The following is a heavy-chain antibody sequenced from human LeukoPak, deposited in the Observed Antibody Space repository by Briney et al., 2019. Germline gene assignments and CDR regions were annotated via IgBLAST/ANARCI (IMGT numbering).Heavy chain of an antibody. CDR2: ISASSGNI. V-gene: IGHV3-48*01. CDR3: ARDYLWAFDF. J-gene: IGHJ3*01. Sequence: GGSLRLSCAASGFTFSSYSLNWVRQAPGKGLEWVSYISASSGNIKYADSVKGRFTISRDNAKNSLYPQMNSLRAEDTAVYYCARDYLWAFDFWGQGTMVTVSS. D-gene: IGHD3-16*01. CDR1: GFTFSSYS.